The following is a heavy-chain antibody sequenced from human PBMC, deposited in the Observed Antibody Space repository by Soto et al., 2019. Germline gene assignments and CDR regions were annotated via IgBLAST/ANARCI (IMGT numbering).Heavy chain of an antibody. J-gene: IGHJ4*02. CDR3: ARHGSAWDY. CDR2: INAGNGNT. V-gene: IGHV1-3*05. D-gene: IGHD6-19*01. Sequence: QVKLVQSGAEEEKPGASVKDSCKASGYTFTTYAMHWVRQAPGQRLEWMGWINAGNGNTKYSQKFQGRVTVARDTSASTAYMELSSLRSEDTAVYYCARHGSAWDYWGQGTLVTVSS. CDR1: GYTFTTYA.